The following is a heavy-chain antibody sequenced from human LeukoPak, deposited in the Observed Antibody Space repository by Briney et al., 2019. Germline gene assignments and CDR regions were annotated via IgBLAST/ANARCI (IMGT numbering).Heavy chain of an antibody. CDR2: IWYDGSNK. V-gene: IGHV3-33*06. D-gene: IGHD2-15*01. CDR1: GFTFSSYG. CDR3: AKDLVAEYYYYYMDV. Sequence: PGGSLRLSCAASGFTFSSYGIHWVRQAPGKGLEWVAVIWYDGSNKYYADSVKGRFTISRDNSKNTLYLQMNSLRAEDTAVYYCAKDLVAEYYYYYMDVWGKGTTVTVSS. J-gene: IGHJ6*03.